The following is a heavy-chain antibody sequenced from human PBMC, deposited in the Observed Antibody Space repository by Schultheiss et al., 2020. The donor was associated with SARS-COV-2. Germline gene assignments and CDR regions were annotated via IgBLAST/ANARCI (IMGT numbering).Heavy chain of an antibody. Sequence: SLKISCAASGFTFRDYGMQWIRQPPGKGLEWVAVIWYDASNTYYADSVRGRFTVSRDNSKNTLYLEMNSLRAEDTAVYYCARDPYDVPLDFWGQGIKVPVSS. CDR1: GFTFRDYG. D-gene: IGHD3-22*01. CDR3: ARDPYDVPLDF. V-gene: IGHV3-33*01. CDR2: IWYDASNT. J-gene: IGHJ4*02.